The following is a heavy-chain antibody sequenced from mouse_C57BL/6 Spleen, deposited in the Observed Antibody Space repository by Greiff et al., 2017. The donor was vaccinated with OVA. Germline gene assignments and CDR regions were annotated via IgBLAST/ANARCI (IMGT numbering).Heavy chain of an antibody. CDR2: IDPETGGT. D-gene: IGHD4-1*01. Sequence: VQLKQSGAELVRPGASVTLSCKASGYTFTDYEMHWVKQTPVHGLEWIGAIDPETGGTAYNQKFKGKAILTADKSSSTAYMELRSLTSEDSAVYYCTRSRTGNFDYWGQGTTLTVSS. V-gene: IGHV1-15*01. CDR1: GYTFTDYE. J-gene: IGHJ2*01. CDR3: TRSRTGNFDY.